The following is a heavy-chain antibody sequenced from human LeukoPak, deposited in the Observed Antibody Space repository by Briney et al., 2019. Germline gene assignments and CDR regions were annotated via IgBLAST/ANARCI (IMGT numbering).Heavy chain of an antibody. CDR3: AKSLGSVVVTANDY. D-gene: IGHD2-21*02. Sequence: GGSLRLSCAASGFTFSSYAMSWVRQTPGKGLEWLSAISGSGGNTYYADSVKGRFTISRDNSKNTLYLQMNSLRAEDTAVYCCAKSLGSVVVTANDYWGQGTLVTVSS. CDR2: ISGSGGNT. CDR1: GFTFSSYA. J-gene: IGHJ4*02. V-gene: IGHV3-23*01.